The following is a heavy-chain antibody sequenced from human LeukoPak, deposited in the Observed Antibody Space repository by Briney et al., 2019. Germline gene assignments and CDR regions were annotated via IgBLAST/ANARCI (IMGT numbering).Heavy chain of an antibody. CDR1: GYPFTTYE. CDR3: ARGPRNDP. V-gene: IGHV1-8*01. Sequence: ASVKVSRKTSGYPFTTYEINWVRQAAGQGLEWMGWVHPDTGYADYAQKFQGRVTMTSDTSISTAYMEPSSLRSDDTAVYFCARGPRNDPWGQGTLVTVSS. J-gene: IGHJ5*02. CDR2: VHPDTGYA. D-gene: IGHD1-14*01.